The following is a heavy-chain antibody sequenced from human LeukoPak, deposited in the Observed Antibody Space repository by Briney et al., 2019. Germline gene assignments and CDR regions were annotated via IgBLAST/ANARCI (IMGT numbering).Heavy chain of an antibody. CDR3: PRDPYSGNYGDYYYYYMDV. CDR1: GFTFNTYN. Sequence: PGGSLRLSCVASGFTFNTYNMNWVRQAPGKGLGWVSSITSSSSYIYYADSVKGRFTISRDNAKSSLYLQMNSLRDEDTAVYYCPRDPYSGNYGDYYYYYMDVWGKGTTVTISS. J-gene: IGHJ6*03. D-gene: IGHD1-26*01. V-gene: IGHV3-21*01. CDR2: ITSSSSYI.